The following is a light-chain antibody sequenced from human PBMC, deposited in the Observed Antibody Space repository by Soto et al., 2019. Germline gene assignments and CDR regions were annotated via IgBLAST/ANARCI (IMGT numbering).Light chain of an antibody. CDR1: QSVRSS. CDR2: DAS. Sequence: DIVLTQSPDTLSLSPGERATLSCRASQSVRSSLAWYQQKPGQAPRLLIYDASNRATGIPARFSGSGSGTDFTLTISSLEPEDFAVYYCQQRSNWPPEVTFGPGTNVDIK. V-gene: IGKV3-11*01. J-gene: IGKJ3*01. CDR3: QQRSNWPPEVT.